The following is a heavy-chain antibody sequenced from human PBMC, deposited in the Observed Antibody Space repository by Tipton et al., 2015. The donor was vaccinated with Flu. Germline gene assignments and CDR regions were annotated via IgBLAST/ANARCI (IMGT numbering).Heavy chain of an antibody. J-gene: IGHJ5*02. CDR2: IYYSGST. CDR3: ARGASRVYPARAGPFDP. CDR1: GGSISSYY. Sequence: TLSLTCTVSGGSISSYYWSWIRQPPGKGLEWIGYIYYSGSTNYNPSLKSRVTISVDTSKNQFSLKLSSVTAADTAVYYCARGASRVYPARAGPFDPWGQGTLVTVSS. D-gene: IGHD2-8*01. V-gene: IGHV4-59*01.